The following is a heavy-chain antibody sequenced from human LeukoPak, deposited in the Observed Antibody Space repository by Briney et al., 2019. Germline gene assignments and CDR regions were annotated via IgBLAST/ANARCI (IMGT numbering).Heavy chain of an antibody. D-gene: IGHD6-13*01. CDR1: GFTFSSYA. V-gene: IGHV3-23*01. CDR3: AKDVTAAAGPLDY. Sequence: PGGSPRLSCAASGFTFSSYAMSWVRQAPGKGLEWVSAISGSGGSTYYADSVKGRFTISRDNSRNTLYLQMNSLRAEDTAVYYCAKDVTAAAGPLDYWGQGTLVTVSS. CDR2: ISGSGGST. J-gene: IGHJ4*02.